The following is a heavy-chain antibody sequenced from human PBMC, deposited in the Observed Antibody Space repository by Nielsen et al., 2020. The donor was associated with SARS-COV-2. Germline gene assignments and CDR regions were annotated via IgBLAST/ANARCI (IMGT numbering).Heavy chain of an antibody. Sequence: GGSLRLSCVASGFIFSSYWMSWVRQAPGKGLEWVANIKEDGSEKNYVDSVKGRFTISRDNAKNLLFLQMNSLRAEDTSLYYCASHGTFDHWGQGTLVTVSS. CDR2: IKEDGSEK. J-gene: IGHJ4*02. CDR1: GFIFSSYW. CDR3: ASHGTFDH. V-gene: IGHV3-7*01. D-gene: IGHD1-1*01.